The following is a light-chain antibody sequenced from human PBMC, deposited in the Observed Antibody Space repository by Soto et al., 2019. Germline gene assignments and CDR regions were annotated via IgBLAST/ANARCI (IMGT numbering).Light chain of an antibody. CDR1: SSDVGDYNY. CDR2: EVS. J-gene: IGLJ2*01. Sequence: QSVLTQPPSASGSPGQSVTISCTGTSSDVGDYNYVSWYQHHPGKAPKLMIYEVSKRPSGVPDRFSGSKSGNTASRTVSGLQADDEADYYCSSYAGSNNFVVFGGGTKLTVL. V-gene: IGLV2-8*01. CDR3: SSYAGSNNFVV.